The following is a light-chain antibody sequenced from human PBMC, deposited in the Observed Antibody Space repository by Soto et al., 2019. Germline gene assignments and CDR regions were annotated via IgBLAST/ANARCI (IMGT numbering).Light chain of an antibody. CDR1: SSNIGSNT. J-gene: IGLJ3*02. CDR2: STN. CDR3: ATWDDSLNGPV. Sequence: QSVLTQPPSASGTPGQRVTISCSGGSSNIGSNTVNWYQQLPGTAPKLLISSTNQRPSWVPDRFSGSKSGTSASLAISGLQSEDEADDYCATWDDSLNGPVFGGGTKVTVL. V-gene: IGLV1-44*01.